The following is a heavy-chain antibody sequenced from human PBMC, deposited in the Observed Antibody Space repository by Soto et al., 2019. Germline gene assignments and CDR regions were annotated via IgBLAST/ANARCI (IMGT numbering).Heavy chain of an antibody. J-gene: IGHJ3*02. Sequence: EVQLVESGGGLVQPGGSLRLSCEASGFTVSSNYMSWVRQAPGKGLEWVSVIYSGGSTYYADSVKGRFTISRDNSKNTLYLQMNSLRAEDTAVYYCARSNQGSGWTEGAFDIWGQGTMVTVSS. CDR1: GFTVSSNY. D-gene: IGHD6-19*01. CDR2: IYSGGST. CDR3: ARSNQGSGWTEGAFDI. V-gene: IGHV3-66*01.